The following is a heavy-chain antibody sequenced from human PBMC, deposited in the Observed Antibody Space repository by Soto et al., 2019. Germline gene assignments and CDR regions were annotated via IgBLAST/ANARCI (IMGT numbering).Heavy chain of an antibody. CDR2: IYPGDSDT. J-gene: IGHJ4*02. D-gene: IGHD1-1*01. CDR3: ARLPGIVAPGTVFLDN. CDR1: GDRFTSSW. V-gene: IGHV5-51*01. Sequence: ESLTITCTSSGDRFTSSWIGWVRQMPGKGLEWMGIIYPGDSDTRYRPSFQGQVTISADKSSSTAYLQWNSLQASDTAMYYCARLPGIVAPGTVFLDNWGQGNMVTVSS.